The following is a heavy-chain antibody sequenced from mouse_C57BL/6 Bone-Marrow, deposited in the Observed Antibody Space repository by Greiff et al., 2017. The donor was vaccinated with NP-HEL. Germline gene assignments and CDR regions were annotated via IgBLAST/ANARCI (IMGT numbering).Heavy chain of an antibody. CDR1: GYTFTSYW. CDR3: AYGSSWYFDV. D-gene: IGHD1-1*01. V-gene: IGHV1-64*01. Sequence: VQLQESGAELVKPGASVKLSCKASGYTFTSYWMHWVKQRPGQGLEWIGMIHPNSGSTNYNEKFKSKATLTVDKSSSTAYMQLSSLTSEDSAVYYCAYGSSWYFDVWGTGTTVTVSS. J-gene: IGHJ1*03. CDR2: IHPNSGST.